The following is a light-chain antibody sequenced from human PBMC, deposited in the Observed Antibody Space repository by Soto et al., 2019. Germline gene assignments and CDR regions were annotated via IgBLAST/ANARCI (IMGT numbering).Light chain of an antibody. CDR3: QQRSNSPIT. CDR1: QSVSSY. CDR2: DAS. V-gene: IGKV3-11*01. J-gene: IGKJ1*01. Sequence: EILLTQSPATLSLSPGERATLSCGASQSVSSYLDWYQKKHGQAPRLLIYDASNRATGIPAGFSGSGYGTDFTLTISSLENEDFAVYYCQQRSNSPITFGQGTKVDIK.